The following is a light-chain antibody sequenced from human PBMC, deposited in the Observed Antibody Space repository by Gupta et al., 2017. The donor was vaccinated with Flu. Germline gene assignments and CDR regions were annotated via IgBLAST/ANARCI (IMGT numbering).Light chain of an antibody. J-gene: IGKJ2*01. V-gene: IGKV3-20*01. CDR2: GAS. CDR1: QSVNNNL. Sequence: EIVLTQSPGTLSLSPGERATLSCRASQSVNNNLLTWYQQKPGQAPRLLSYGASSRATGIPDRFSGSGSGTDFTLTIRRLEPEDFAVYYCQQYGSSVYTFGQGTKLEIK. CDR3: QQYGSSVYT.